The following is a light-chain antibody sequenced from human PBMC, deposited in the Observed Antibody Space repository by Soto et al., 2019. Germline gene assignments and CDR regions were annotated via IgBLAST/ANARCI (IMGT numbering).Light chain of an antibody. CDR1: QNVSSN. V-gene: IGKV3-15*01. CDR3: PQYTNWRT. CDR2: VAS. Sequence: EIVMTQSPATLSVSPGGGATLSCRASQNVSSNLAWYQQRPGQAPRLLIYVASTRATGIPTRFSGSGSGTEFTLTISSLQSEDFAVYYCPQYTNWRTFGQGTKVDIK. J-gene: IGKJ1*01.